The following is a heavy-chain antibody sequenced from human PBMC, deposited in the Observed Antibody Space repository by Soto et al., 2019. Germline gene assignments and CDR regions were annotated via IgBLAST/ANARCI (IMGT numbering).Heavy chain of an antibody. CDR3: GRGRSGQIIVFY. Sequence: ASVKVSCKASGYTFTGHYIHWVRQAPEQGPEWMGEIGPESGATRYAQKFQGRVTMTRDMSITTVYMELNNLSPDDTAVYYCGRGRSGQIIVFYWGQGTPVTVSS. D-gene: IGHD3-16*02. CDR1: GYTFTGHY. CDR2: IGPESGAT. J-gene: IGHJ4*02. V-gene: IGHV1-2*02.